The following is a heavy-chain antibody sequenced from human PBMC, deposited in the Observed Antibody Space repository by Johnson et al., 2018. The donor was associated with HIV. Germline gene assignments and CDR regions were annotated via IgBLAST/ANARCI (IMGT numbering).Heavy chain of an antibody. CDR1: GFTFSSYA. Sequence: QVQLMESGGGVVQPGRSLRLSCAASGFTFSSYAMHWVRQAPGKGLEWVAVISYDGSNKYYADSVKGRFTISRDNSKNTLYLQMNSLRAEDTAVYYCARASVSSPRYSSSSDDAFDIWGQGTMVTVSS. V-gene: IGHV3-30*04. CDR2: ISYDGSNK. CDR3: ARASVSSPRYSSSSDDAFDI. D-gene: IGHD6-6*01. J-gene: IGHJ3*02.